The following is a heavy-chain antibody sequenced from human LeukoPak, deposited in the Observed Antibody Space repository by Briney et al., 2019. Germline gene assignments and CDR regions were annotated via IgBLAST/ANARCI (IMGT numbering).Heavy chain of an antibody. J-gene: IGHJ6*02. D-gene: IGHD3-3*01. Sequence: PGGSLRLSCAASGFTFDDYAMHWVRQAPGKGLEWVSLISGDGGSTYYADSVKGRFTISRDNSKNSLYLQMNSLRTEDTALYYCASVWSGNYRWDYYYYGMDVWGQGTTVTVPS. CDR2: ISGDGGST. CDR1: GFTFDDYA. V-gene: IGHV3-43*02. CDR3: ASVWSGNYRWDYYYYGMDV.